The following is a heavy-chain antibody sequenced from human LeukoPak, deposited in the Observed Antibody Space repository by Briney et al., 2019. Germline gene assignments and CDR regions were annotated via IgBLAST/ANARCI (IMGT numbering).Heavy chain of an antibody. D-gene: IGHD3-10*01. CDR2: IYYSGST. CDR3: ARDRLRGVYFEY. Sequence: SETLSLTCTVSGGSISSYYWSWIRQPPGKGLEWIGYIYYSGSTNYNPSLKSRVTISADTSKNQFSLKLSSVTAADTAVYYCARDRLRGVYFEYWGQGTLVTVSS. J-gene: IGHJ4*02. V-gene: IGHV4-59*01. CDR1: GGSISSYY.